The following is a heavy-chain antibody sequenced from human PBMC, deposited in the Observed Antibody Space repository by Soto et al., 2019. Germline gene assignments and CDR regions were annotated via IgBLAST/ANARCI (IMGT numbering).Heavy chain of an antibody. V-gene: IGHV4-39*02. CDR3: ARRIYGSGSAFDY. J-gene: IGHJ4*02. CDR2: VYYDGST. Sequence: QLQLQESGPGLVTPSETLSLTCTVSGGSISSSSSYWGWVRQPPGKGLEWIGIVYYDGSTYYDPSLKSRVTISIDTSKNHFSLRLSSVTAADTAVYYCARRIYGSGSAFDYLGQGTLVTVSS. D-gene: IGHD3-10*01. CDR1: GGSISSSSSY.